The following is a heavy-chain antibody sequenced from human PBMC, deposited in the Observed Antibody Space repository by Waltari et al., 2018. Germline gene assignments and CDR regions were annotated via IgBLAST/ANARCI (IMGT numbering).Heavy chain of an antibody. D-gene: IGHD6-6*01. J-gene: IGHJ5*02. CDR2: TYYRSKWYN. CDR3: AISGANSSSSGRGITGFDP. CDR1: GDSVSSNRAA. Sequence: QVQLQQSGPGLVKPSQTLSLTCAISGDSVSSNRAAWNWIRPSPSRGLGWLGRTYYRSKWYNDYAVSVKSRITINPDTSKNQFSLQLNSVTPEDTAVYYCAISGANSSSSGRGITGFDPWGQGTLVTVSS. V-gene: IGHV6-1*01.